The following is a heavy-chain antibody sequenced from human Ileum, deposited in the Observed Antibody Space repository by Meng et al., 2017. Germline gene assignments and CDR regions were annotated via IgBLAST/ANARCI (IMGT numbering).Heavy chain of an antibody. CDR1: GYTFRNYP. CDR3: ARENDNWNYFDY. CDR2: INAGNGNI. V-gene: IGHV1-3*01. D-gene: IGHD1-1*01. J-gene: IGHJ4*02. Sequence: QVQLVQSGTEVKKVGASVKVSCTASGYTFRNYPLHWVRQAPGQRPEWMGWINAGNGNIKISQKFQGRITITSDTSATAYMELSRLRSKDTAVYFCARENDNWNYFDYWGQGSLVTVSS.